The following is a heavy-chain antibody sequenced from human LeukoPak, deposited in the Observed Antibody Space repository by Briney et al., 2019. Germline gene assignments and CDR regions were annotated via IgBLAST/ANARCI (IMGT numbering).Heavy chain of an antibody. CDR1: GYTFTGYG. D-gene: IGHD2-15*01. J-gene: IGHJ4*02. CDR3: AAGWVCSGGSCYYYFDY. Sequence: GASVKVSCKASGYTFTGYGINWVRQAPGQGLEWIGWIVVGSGNTNYAQKFQERVTITRDMSTSTAYMELSSLRSEDTAVYYCAAGWVCSGGSCYYYFDYWGQGTLVHVCS. V-gene: IGHV1-58*02. CDR2: IVVGSGNT.